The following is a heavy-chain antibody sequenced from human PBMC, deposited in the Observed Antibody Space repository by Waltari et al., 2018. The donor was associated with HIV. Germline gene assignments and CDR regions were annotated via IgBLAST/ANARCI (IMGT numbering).Heavy chain of an antibody. CDR1: GASTTTHY. CDR3: ARATFTAVVPFYFDS. Sequence: QVHLQESGPGLVKPSGSLSLTCSVSGASTTTHYWTWIRKPPGKGLQWIGTLRNVGATNYNPFFKSRVAISVDTSKNQFSLKLTSVTAADTALYFCARATFTAVVPFYFDSWGQGILVTVSS. D-gene: IGHD2-21*02. CDR2: LRNVGAT. V-gene: IGHV4-59*11. J-gene: IGHJ4*02.